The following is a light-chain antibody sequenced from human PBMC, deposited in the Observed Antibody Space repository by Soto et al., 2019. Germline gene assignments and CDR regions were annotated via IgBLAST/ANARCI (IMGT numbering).Light chain of an antibody. CDR1: QSIVTY. V-gene: IGKV1-39*01. J-gene: IGKJ1*01. CDR3: QQSYSTPPWT. Sequence: DIQMTQSPSSLSASVGDRVTITCRASQSIVTYLNWYLQKPGRAHKLLIYAASNLQSGVPSRCSGSGSGTDFTLTISSLQPEDFATYFCQQSYSTPPWTFGQGTKVDIK. CDR2: AAS.